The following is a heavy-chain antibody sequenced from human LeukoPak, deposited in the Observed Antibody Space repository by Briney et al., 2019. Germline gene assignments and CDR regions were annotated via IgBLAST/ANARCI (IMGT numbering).Heavy chain of an antibody. Sequence: GGSLRLSCAASGFTFSSYSMNWVRQAPGKGLEWVSSISSSSSYIYYADSVKGRFTISRDNAKNSLYLQMNSLRAEDTAVYYCARDSDTMIVVVTLGYWGQGTLVTVSS. J-gene: IGHJ4*02. V-gene: IGHV3-21*01. CDR2: ISSSSSYI. CDR1: GFTFSSYS. D-gene: IGHD3-22*01. CDR3: ARDSDTMIVVVTLGY.